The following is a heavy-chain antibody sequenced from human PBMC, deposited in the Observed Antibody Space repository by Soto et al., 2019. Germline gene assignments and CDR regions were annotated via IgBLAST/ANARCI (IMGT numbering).Heavy chain of an antibody. J-gene: IGHJ6*02. V-gene: IGHV1-18*01. CDR1: GYTFYSHS. D-gene: IGHD5-18*01. CDR2: INGDYGNT. Sequence: QAQLVQSGAEVKKPGASVKVSCKASGYTFYSHSISWVRQAPGQGLEWMGRINGDYGNTQYAQKFRGRVTMTTDTSKTTVYMELTNLRSDDTAVYYCARCIQGDYYYGMDVGGQGTTVTVSS. CDR3: ARCIQGDYYYGMDV.